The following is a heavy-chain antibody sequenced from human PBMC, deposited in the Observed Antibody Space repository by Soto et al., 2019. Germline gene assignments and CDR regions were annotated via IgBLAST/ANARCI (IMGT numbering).Heavy chain of an antibody. D-gene: IGHD5-12*01. CDR2: IVVGSGNT. Sequence: QMQLVQSGPEVKKPGTSVKVSCKASGFTFTSSAVQWVRQARGQRLEWIGWIVVGSGNTNYAQKFQERVTITRDMSTSTAYMELSSLRAEDTAVYYCAAGNLYSGPDYWGQGTLVTVSS. V-gene: IGHV1-58*01. CDR1: GFTFTSSA. CDR3: AAGNLYSGPDY. J-gene: IGHJ4*02.